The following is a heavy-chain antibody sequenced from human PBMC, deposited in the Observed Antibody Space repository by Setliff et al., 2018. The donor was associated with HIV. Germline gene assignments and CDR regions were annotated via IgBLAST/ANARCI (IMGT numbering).Heavy chain of an antibody. CDR2: ISAGNGNR. V-gene: IGHV1-18*01. CDR1: GYTFTSYG. D-gene: IGHD5-12*01. Sequence: ASVKVSCKASGYTFTSYGISWVRQAPGQGLEWMGWISAGNGNREYSPKFQGRVTITADTSASTMYMELSSLRSEDTAVYYCARVGNNRLQFFDHWGQGTLVTVSS. CDR3: ARVGNNRLQFFDH. J-gene: IGHJ4*02.